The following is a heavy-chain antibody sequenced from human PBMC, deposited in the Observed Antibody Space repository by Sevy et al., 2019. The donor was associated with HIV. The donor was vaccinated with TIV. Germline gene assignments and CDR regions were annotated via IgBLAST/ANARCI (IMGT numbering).Heavy chain of an antibody. Sequence: GESLKISCAASGFTFNGYGMHWVRQAPGKGLEWVAVILYDGSNEYYADSVEGRFTISRDNSKNTVYLQMNRLRTEDTAVYYCAKGLHYGSGSYYGGTDYWGQGTLVTVSS. V-gene: IGHV3-30*18. CDR2: ILYDGSNE. CDR1: GFTFNGYG. CDR3: AKGLHYGSGSYYGGTDY. J-gene: IGHJ4*02. D-gene: IGHD3-10*01.